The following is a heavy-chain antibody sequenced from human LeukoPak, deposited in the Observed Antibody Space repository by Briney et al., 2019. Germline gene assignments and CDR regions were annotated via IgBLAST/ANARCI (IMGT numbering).Heavy chain of an antibody. CDR3: AKGPYSSGWYGDY. J-gene: IGHJ4*02. CDR1: GFTFDDYA. CDR2: TSWNSGSI. D-gene: IGHD6-19*01. Sequence: GRSLRLSCAASGFTFDDYAMHWVRQAPGKGLEWVSGTSWNSGSIGYADSVKGRFTISRDNAKNSLYLQMNSLRAEDTALYYCAKGPYSSGWYGDYWGQGTLVTVSS. V-gene: IGHV3-9*01.